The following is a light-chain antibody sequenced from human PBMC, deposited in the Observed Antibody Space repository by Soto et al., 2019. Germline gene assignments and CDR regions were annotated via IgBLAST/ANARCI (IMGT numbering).Light chain of an antibody. CDR1: GSNIGRHY. J-gene: IGLJ3*02. V-gene: IGLV1-51*01. CDR3: GAWDSKLNAWG. CDR2: DDD. Sequence: QSVLAQPPSVSAAPGQRVPISCSGSGSNIGRHYLSLYQKFPGIAPKLLVFDDDKRPSGIPVRFSGSKSGTSGTLAIAGLQPGDEAEYYCGAWDSKLNAWGFGGGSKVTVL.